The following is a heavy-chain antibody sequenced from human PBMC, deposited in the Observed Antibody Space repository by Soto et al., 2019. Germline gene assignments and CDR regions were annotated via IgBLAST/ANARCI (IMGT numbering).Heavy chain of an antibody. V-gene: IGHV4-59*01. Sequence: SETLSLTCTVSGGSINSYYWSWIRQPPGKGLEWIGYIFYSGSTNYNPSLKSRITISVDPSKNLFSLKLSSVTAADTAVYYCASGWFGEFVYYFDYWGQGTLVTVSS. CDR1: GGSINSYY. J-gene: IGHJ4*02. CDR3: ASGWFGEFVYYFDY. CDR2: IFYSGST. D-gene: IGHD3-10*01.